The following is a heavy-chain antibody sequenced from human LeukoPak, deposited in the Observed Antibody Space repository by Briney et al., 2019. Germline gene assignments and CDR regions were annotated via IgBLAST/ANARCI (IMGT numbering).Heavy chain of an antibody. Sequence: SETLSLTCTVSGGSISSSSYYWGWIRQPPGKGLEWIGEINHSGSTNYNPSLKSRVTISVDTSKNQFSLKLSSVTAADTAVYYCARGQTYYDFWSGLNWFDPWGQGTLVTVSS. CDR2: INHSGST. CDR1: GGSISSSSYY. J-gene: IGHJ5*02. D-gene: IGHD3-3*01. CDR3: ARGQTYYDFWSGLNWFDP. V-gene: IGHV4-39*07.